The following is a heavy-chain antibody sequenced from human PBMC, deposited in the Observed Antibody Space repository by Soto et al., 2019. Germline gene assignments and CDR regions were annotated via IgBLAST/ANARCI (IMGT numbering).Heavy chain of an antibody. Sequence: GGSLRLSCAASGFTFSSYAMSWVRQAPGKGLEWVSAISGSGGSTYYADSVKGRFTIPRDNSKNTLYLQMNSLRAEDTAVYYCAKGLRGPGITMVRGQDYWGQGTLVTVSS. J-gene: IGHJ4*02. CDR3: AKGLRGPGITMVRGQDY. CDR1: GFTFSSYA. D-gene: IGHD3-10*01. CDR2: ISGSGGST. V-gene: IGHV3-23*01.